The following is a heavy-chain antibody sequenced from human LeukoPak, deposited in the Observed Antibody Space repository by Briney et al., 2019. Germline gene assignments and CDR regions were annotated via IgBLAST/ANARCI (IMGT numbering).Heavy chain of an antibody. V-gene: IGHV4-39*07. D-gene: IGHD6-6*01. J-gene: IGHJ4*02. CDR1: GGSISSSSYY. CDR2: IYYSGST. CDR3: APYSSSFHFDY. Sequence: SETLSLTCTVSGGSISSSSYYWGWIRQPPGKGLEWIGSIYYSGSTYYNPSLKSRVTISVDTSKNQFSLKLSSVTVADTAVYYCAPYSSSFHFDYWGQGTLVTVSS.